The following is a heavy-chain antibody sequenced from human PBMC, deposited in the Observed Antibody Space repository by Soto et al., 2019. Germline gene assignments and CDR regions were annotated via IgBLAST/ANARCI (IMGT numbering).Heavy chain of an antibody. Sequence: SETLSLTCTVSGGSISSYYWSWIRQPPGKGLEWIGYIYYSGSTNYNPSLKSRVTISVDTSKNQFSLKLSSVTAADTAVYYCARAEGYDSVDQYYYYMDVWGKGTTVTVSS. D-gene: IGHD5-12*01. V-gene: IGHV4-59*08. CDR3: ARAEGYDSVDQYYYYMDV. J-gene: IGHJ6*03. CDR2: IYYSGST. CDR1: GGSISSYY.